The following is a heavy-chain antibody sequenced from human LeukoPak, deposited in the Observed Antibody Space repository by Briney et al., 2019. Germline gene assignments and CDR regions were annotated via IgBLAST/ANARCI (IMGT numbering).Heavy chain of an antibody. CDR1: GFTVSSNY. D-gene: IGHD3-9*01. Sequence: PGGSLRLSCAASGFTVSSNYMSWVRQAPGKGLEWVSVIYSGGSTYYADSVKGRFTISRDNSKNTLYLQMNSLRAEDTAVYYCVRDSGYLYFDHWGQGTLVTVSS. CDR2: IYSGGST. V-gene: IGHV3-66*01. CDR3: VRDSGYLYFDH. J-gene: IGHJ4*02.